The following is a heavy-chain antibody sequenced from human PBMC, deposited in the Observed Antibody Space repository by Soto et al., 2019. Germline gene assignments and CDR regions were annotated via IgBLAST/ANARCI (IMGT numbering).Heavy chain of an antibody. CDR2: ISVSGGST. D-gene: IGHD3-10*01. CDR3: AKVNGPGDYFYNGMDV. V-gene: IGHV3-23*01. CDR1: GFTFSGHA. Sequence: EMRLLESGGGSLQPGGSLRLSCAASGFTFSGHAMSWVRQAPGKGLEWVSSISVSGGSTYYANSVKGRFTISRDNSKNTLFLQMNSLRAEDTGVYYCAKVNGPGDYFYNGMDVWGQGTTVTVSS. J-gene: IGHJ6*02.